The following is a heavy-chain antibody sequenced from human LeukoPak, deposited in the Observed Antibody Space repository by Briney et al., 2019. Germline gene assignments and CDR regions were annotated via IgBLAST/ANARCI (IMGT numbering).Heavy chain of an antibody. V-gene: IGHV3-33*08. CDR1: GFTFSSYE. CDR3: ATVFYGSGSYPDY. J-gene: IGHJ4*02. Sequence: PGGSLRLSCAASGFTFSSYEMNWVRQAPGKGLEWVAVIWYDGSNKYYADSVKGRFTISRDDSKNTLYLQMNSLRAEDTAVYYCATVFYGSGSYPDYWGQGTLVTVSS. CDR2: IWYDGSNK. D-gene: IGHD3-10*01.